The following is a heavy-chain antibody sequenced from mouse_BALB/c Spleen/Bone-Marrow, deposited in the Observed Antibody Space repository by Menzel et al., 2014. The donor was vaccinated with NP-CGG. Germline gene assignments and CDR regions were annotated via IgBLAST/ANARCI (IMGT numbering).Heavy chain of an antibody. Sequence: VQLQQSGAEFVMPGASVKMSCKASGYTFTDKWMHWVKQRPGQGLEWIGAIDTSDSYINYNQEFKGKASLTVDASSSTAYMHLSRLTSDDSAVYYCARGGHDFSLDYWGQGTSVIVSS. CDR2: IDTSDSYI. V-gene: IGHV1-69*01. J-gene: IGHJ4*01. CDR3: ARGGHDFSLDY. CDR1: GYTFTDKW. D-gene: IGHD2-4*01.